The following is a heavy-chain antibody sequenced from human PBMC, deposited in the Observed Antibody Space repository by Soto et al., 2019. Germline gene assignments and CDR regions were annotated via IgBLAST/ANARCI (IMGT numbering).Heavy chain of an antibody. CDR3: ARGWEVPAALFAY. Sequence: AAVKVSCKTSGYTFTNYDVNWVRQATGQGLEWMGWMNPNSGNTAFARKFQGRVTMTTNTSISTAYMELSGLRSEDTAMYFCARGWEVPAALFAYCGQGTLVTVSS. CDR1: GYTFTNYD. V-gene: IGHV1-8*01. CDR2: MNPNSGNT. D-gene: IGHD2-2*01. J-gene: IGHJ4*02.